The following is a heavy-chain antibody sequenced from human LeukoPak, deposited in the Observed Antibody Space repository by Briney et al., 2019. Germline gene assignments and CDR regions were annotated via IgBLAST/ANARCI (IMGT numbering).Heavy chain of an antibody. Sequence: SETLSLTCTVSGGSISSGSYYWGWIRQPPGKGLEWIGSIYYSGSTYYNPSLKSRVTISVDTSKNQFSLKLSSVTAADTAVYYCASIEQYNWNQNWFDPWGQGTLVTVSS. CDR1: GGSISSGSYY. D-gene: IGHD1-1*01. V-gene: IGHV4-39*07. CDR3: ASIEQYNWNQNWFDP. J-gene: IGHJ5*02. CDR2: IYYSGST.